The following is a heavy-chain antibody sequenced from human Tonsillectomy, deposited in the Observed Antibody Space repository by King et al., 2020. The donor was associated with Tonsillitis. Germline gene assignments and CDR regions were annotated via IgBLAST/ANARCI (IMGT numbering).Heavy chain of an antibody. Sequence: VQLVESGGGVVQPGRSLRLSCAASGFTFNSYAMHWVRQAPGKGLEWVAVISDDGSNKYYEDSVKGRFTISRDNSKNTLYLQMNSLRAEDTAVYYCAREEGFLLSYYYYYYMDVWGKGTTVTVSS. CDR3: AREEGFLLSYYYYYYMDV. CDR2: ISDDGSNK. CDR1: GFTFNSYA. D-gene: IGHD3-3*01. V-gene: IGHV3-30-3*01. J-gene: IGHJ6*03.